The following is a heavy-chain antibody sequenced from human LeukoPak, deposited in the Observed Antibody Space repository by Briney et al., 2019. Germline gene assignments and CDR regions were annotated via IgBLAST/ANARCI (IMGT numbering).Heavy chain of an antibody. J-gene: IGHJ4*02. CDR2: ISYDGSNK. CDR3: ARANYYDTSGPGWY. V-gene: IGHV3-30*03. D-gene: IGHD3-22*01. CDR1: GFTFSSYA. Sequence: GGSLRLSCAASGFTFSSYAMHWVRQAPGKGLEWEAVISYDGSNKYYADSVKGRFTISRDNSKNTLYSQMNSLRAEDTAVYYCARANYYDTSGPGWYWGQGTLVTVSS.